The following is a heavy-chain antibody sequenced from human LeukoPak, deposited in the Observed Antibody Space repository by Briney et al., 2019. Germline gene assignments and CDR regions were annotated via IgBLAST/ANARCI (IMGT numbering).Heavy chain of an antibody. CDR3: ARGGSDSSSWYGHAY. V-gene: IGHV3-20*04. J-gene: IGHJ4*02. CDR2: INWNGGST. D-gene: IGHD6-13*01. CDR1: GFTFVDYG. Sequence: PGGSLRLSCAASGFTFVDYGMSWVRQAPGKGLEWVSGINWNGGSTGYADSVKGRFTISRDNAKNSLYLQMNSLRAEDTALYYCARGGSDSSSWYGHAYWGQGTLVTVSS.